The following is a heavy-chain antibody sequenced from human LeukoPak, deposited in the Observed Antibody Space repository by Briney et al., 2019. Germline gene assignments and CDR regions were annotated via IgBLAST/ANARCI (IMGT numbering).Heavy chain of an antibody. V-gene: IGHV4-34*01. Sequence: SETLSLTCAVYGGSFSGYYWSWICQPPGKGLEWIGEINHSGSTNYNPSLKSRVTISVDTSKNQFSLKLSSVTAADTAVYYCARAIYYDSTPPLSSHFDYWGQGTLVTVSS. CDR3: ARAIYYDSTPPLSSHFDY. CDR1: GGSFSGYY. CDR2: INHSGST. D-gene: IGHD3-22*01. J-gene: IGHJ4*02.